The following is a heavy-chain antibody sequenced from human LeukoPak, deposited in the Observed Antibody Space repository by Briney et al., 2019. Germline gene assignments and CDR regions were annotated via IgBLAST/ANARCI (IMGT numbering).Heavy chain of an antibody. D-gene: IGHD3-22*01. Sequence: GGSLRLSCVASGFTYSGNYMSWVRQAPGKGLEWVSVIYSGGSTYYADSVKGRFTISRDNSKNTLYLQMNSLRAEDTAVYYCARVLYFFDTSGYLYYWGQGTMVTVSS. CDR2: IYSGGST. J-gene: IGHJ4*02. CDR1: GFTYSGNY. CDR3: ARVLYFFDTSGYLYY. V-gene: IGHV3-53*01.